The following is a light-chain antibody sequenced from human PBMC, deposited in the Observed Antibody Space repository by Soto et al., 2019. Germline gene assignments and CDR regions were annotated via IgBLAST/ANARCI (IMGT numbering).Light chain of an antibody. J-gene: IGKJ2*01. CDR3: QQYGSSPPEYT. CDR2: GAS. V-gene: IGKV3-20*01. Sequence: EIVLTQSPGTLSLSPGGRATLSCRASQSVSSSYFAWYQQKPGQAPRLLIYGASSRATGIPDRFSGSGSGTDFTLTISRLEPEDFAVYYCQQYGSSPPEYTFGQGTKLEIK. CDR1: QSVSSSY.